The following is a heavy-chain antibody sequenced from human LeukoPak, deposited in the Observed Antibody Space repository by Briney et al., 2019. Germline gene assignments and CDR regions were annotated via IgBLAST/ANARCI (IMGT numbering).Heavy chain of an antibody. CDR3: AKVDGAGS. CDR1: GFTFSNYD. J-gene: IGHJ5*02. D-gene: IGHD1-26*01. Sequence: GGSLRPSCAASGFTFSNYDMHWVRQAPGKGLEWVAVLSHGGNCHYYSDSVKGRFTISRDNSKNTLYLEMNSLRVEDTAMYYCAKVDGAGSWGQGTLVTVSS. CDR2: LSHGGNCH. V-gene: IGHV3-30*18.